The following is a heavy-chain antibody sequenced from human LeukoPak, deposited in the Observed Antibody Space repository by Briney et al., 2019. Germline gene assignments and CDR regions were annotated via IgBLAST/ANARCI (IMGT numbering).Heavy chain of an antibody. CDR3: AKDQALFGIAAVEN. V-gene: IGHV3-30*18. CDR2: LSYDGSNK. J-gene: IGHJ4*02. CDR1: GFTFSSYG. Sequence: GRSLRLSCAASGFTFSSYGMHWVRQAPGKGLEWVAVLSYDGSNKYYADSVKGRLTISRDNSKNTLYLQMNSLRAEDTAVYYCAKDQALFGIAAVENWGQGTLVTVSS. D-gene: IGHD6-13*01.